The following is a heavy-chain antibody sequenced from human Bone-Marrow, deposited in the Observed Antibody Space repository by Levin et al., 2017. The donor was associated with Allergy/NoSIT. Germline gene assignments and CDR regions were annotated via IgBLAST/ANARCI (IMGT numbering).Heavy chain of an antibody. CDR3: AKDFNVLRFLEWLPSYYYYYMDV. Sequence: LSLTCAASGFTFSSYGMHWVRQAPGKGLEWVAVISYDGSNKYYADSVKGRFTISRDNSKNTLYLQMNSLRAEDTAVYYCAKDFNVLRFLEWLPSYYYYYMDVWGKGTTVTVSS. CDR1: GFTFSSYG. D-gene: IGHD3-3*01. V-gene: IGHV3-30*18. J-gene: IGHJ6*03. CDR2: ISYDGSNK.